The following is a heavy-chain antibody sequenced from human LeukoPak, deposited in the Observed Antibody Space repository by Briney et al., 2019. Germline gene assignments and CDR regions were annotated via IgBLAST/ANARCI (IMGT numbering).Heavy chain of an antibody. J-gene: IGHJ4*02. V-gene: IGHV3-48*03. CDR2: IASSGRTR. CDR1: GFPFSFFE. CDR3: ALLAVASDFDY. Sequence: SGGSLRLSCAASGFPFSFFEINWVRQAPGKGLEWVSNIASSGRTRYYADSVKGRFSISRDNAKNSLYLQMNTLRVVDTGVYYCALLAVASDFDYWGQGALVTVSS. D-gene: IGHD6-19*01.